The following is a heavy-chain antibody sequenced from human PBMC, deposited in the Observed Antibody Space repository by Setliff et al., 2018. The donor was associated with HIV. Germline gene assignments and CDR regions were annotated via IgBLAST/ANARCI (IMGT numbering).Heavy chain of an antibody. D-gene: IGHD3-3*01. J-gene: IGHJ5*02. V-gene: IGHV4-39*01. Sequence: SETLSLTCTVSGDSISSGSNYWSWIRQPPGKGLEWIGSIYYSGSTYYNPSLKTRVTISVDTSKNQFSLKLSSVTAADTAVYYCASLTTDRFLEWLPNPRRFDPWGQGTLVTVSS. CDR2: IYYSGST. CDR3: ASLTTDRFLEWLPNPRRFDP. CDR1: GDSISSGSNY.